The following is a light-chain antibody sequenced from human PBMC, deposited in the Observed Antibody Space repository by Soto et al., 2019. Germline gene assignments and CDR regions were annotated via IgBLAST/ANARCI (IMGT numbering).Light chain of an antibody. CDR1: QSVSSNY. Sequence: EIVLTQSPGTLSLSPGERATLSSRARQSVSSNYLAWYQQKPGQAPRLLIYGASSRATGIPDRFSGSGSGRDFTLTISRLEPEDFAVYYCQHYGSSLSITFGQGTRLEI. CDR2: GAS. J-gene: IGKJ5*01. CDR3: QHYGSSLSIT. V-gene: IGKV3-20*01.